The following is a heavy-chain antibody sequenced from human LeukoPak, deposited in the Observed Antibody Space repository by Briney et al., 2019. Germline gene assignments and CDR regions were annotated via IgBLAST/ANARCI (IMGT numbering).Heavy chain of an antibody. D-gene: IGHD4-23*01. CDR3: ARRPDYGGTPTFDY. V-gene: IGHV3-53*01. CDR2: IYSGGST. Sequence: GGSLRLSCAASGFIVSSNYMSWVRQAPGKGLEWVSVIYSGGSTYYANSVKGRFTISRDNSKNTLYLQMNSLRAEDTAVYFCARRPDYGGTPTFDYWGQGTLATVSS. J-gene: IGHJ4*02. CDR1: GFIVSSNY.